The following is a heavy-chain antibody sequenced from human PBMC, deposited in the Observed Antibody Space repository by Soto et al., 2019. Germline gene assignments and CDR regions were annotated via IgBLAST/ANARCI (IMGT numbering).Heavy chain of an antibody. V-gene: IGHV1-69*01. CDR1: GGTFSSYS. CDR2: SIPIFGTA. CDR3: ARDGGRHSGGIDY. D-gene: IGHD1-26*01. Sequence: QVQLVQSGAEVNKPGSSVKVSCKASGGTFSSYSINWVRQAPGQGLEWMGESIPIFGTANYAQKFQGRVTITADESTSTAYMELSSLRSEDTAVYYCARDGGRHSGGIDYWGQGTLVTVSS. J-gene: IGHJ4*02.